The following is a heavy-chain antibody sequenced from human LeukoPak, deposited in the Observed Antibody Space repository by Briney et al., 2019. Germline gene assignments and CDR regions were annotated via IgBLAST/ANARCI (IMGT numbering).Heavy chain of an antibody. CDR1: GFTSSSYG. J-gene: IGHJ6*02. CDR2: ISDDGSNK. CDR3: ASLRDFWSGYYSRYYYYGMDV. D-gene: IGHD3-3*01. Sequence: GGSLRLSCAASGFTSSSYGMHWVRQAPGKGLEWVAVISDDGSNKYYADSVKGRFTISRDNSKNTLYLQMNSLRAEDTAVYYCASLRDFWSGYYSRYYYYGMDVWGQGTTVTVSS. V-gene: IGHV3-30*03.